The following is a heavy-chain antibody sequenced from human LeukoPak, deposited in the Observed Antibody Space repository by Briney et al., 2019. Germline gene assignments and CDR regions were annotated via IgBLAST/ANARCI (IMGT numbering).Heavy chain of an antibody. CDR3: AKFGGTVTKHDAFDI. V-gene: IGHV3-30*18. J-gene: IGHJ3*02. D-gene: IGHD4-17*01. CDR2: ISYDASNK. CDR1: GFTFSSYG. Sequence: PGGSLRLSCAASGFTFSSYGMHWVRQAPGKGLEWGAVISYDASNKYYADSVKGRFTISRDNSKNTLYLQMNSLRAEDTAVYYCAKFGGTVTKHDAFDIWGQGTMVTVSS.